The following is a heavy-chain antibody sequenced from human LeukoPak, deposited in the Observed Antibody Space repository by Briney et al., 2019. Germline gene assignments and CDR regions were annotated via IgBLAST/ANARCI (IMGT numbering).Heavy chain of an antibody. D-gene: IGHD3-9*01. CDR2: IWYDGSNK. CDR1: GFTFSSYG. Sequence: GGSLRLSCAASGFTFSSYGMHWVRQAPGKGLEWVAVIWYDGSNKYYADSVKGRFTISRDNSKNTLYLQMNSLRAEDTAVYYCAKEVKTSYYDILTGYYYYYYMDVWGKGTTVTVS. V-gene: IGHV3-33*06. CDR3: AKEVKTSYYDILTGYYYYYYMDV. J-gene: IGHJ6*03.